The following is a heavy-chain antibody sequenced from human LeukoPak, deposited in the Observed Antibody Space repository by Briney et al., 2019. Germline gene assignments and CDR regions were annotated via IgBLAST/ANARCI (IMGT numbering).Heavy chain of an antibody. CDR3: ARDLAAAGTF. D-gene: IGHD6-13*01. Sequence: GGSLRLSCAASGFTFSGSAMHWVRQAPGQGLEWMGWINPNSGGTNYAQKFQGRVTMTRDTSISTAYMELSRLRSDDTAVYYCARDLAAAGTFWGQGTLVTVSS. V-gene: IGHV1-2*02. CDR1: GFTFSGSA. CDR2: INPNSGGT. J-gene: IGHJ4*02.